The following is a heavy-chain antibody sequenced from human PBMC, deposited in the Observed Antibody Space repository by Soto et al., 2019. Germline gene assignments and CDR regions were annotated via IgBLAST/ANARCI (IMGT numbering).Heavy chain of an antibody. D-gene: IGHD4-4*01. Sequence: QVQLQESGPGLVKPSGTLSLTCAVSSGSISSSNWWSWVRQPPGKGLEWIGEIYHSGSTHYNPSLKSRVTISVDNSKNQFSLNLSSVTAADTAVYYCASGNYYNWFDPWGQGTLVTVSS. V-gene: IGHV4-4*02. CDR3: ASGNYYNWFDP. CDR1: SGSISSSNW. CDR2: IYHSGST. J-gene: IGHJ5*02.